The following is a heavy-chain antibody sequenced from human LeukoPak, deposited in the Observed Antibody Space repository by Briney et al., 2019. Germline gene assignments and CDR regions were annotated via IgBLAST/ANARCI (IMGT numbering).Heavy chain of an antibody. CDR2: IYYSGST. J-gene: IGHJ4*02. D-gene: IGHD4-17*01. CDR3: AKDKGHDDYGDYYLDY. Sequence: PSETLSRTCTVSGGSISSYYWSWIRQPPGKGLEWIGYIYYSGSTNYNPSLKSRVTISVDTSKNQFSLKLSSVTAADTAVYYCAKDKGHDDYGDYYLDYWGQGTLVTVSS. CDR1: GGSISSYY. V-gene: IGHV4-59*01.